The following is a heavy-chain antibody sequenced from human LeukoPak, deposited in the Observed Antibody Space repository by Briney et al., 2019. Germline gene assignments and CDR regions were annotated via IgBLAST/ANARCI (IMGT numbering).Heavy chain of an antibody. D-gene: IGHD6-19*01. CDR1: GFTFSSSA. J-gene: IGHJ4*02. CDR3: AGRSGIAVAGAFDY. CDR2: LSGSGDST. Sequence: PGGSLRLSCAASGFTFSSSAMTWVRQAPEKGLEWVSTLSGSGDSTYYADSVKGRFTISRDNSKNTLYLQMDSLRAEDTAVYYCAGRSGIAVAGAFDYWGQGTLVTVSS. V-gene: IGHV3-23*01.